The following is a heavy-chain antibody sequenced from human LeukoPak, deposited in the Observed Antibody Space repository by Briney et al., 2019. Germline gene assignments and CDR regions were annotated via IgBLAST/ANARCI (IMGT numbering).Heavy chain of an antibody. CDR3: ARTLSGSYYGDWFDP. CDR1: GYTFTSYG. J-gene: IGHJ5*02. CDR2: ISAYNGNT. D-gene: IGHD1-26*01. V-gene: IGHV1-18*03. Sequence: ASVKVSCKASGYTFTSYGISWVRQAPGQGLEWMGWISAYNGNTNYAQKLQGRVTITRDTSASTAYMELSSLRSEDMAVYYCARTLSGSYYGDWFDPWGQGTLVTVSS.